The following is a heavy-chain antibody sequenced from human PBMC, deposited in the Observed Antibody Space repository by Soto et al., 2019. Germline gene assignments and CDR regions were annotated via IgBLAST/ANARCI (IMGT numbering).Heavy chain of an antibody. CDR2: INTDGSST. CDR3: ERDRVGYCSGVSCYAKDS. CDR1: GFTFSSYW. D-gene: IGHD2-2*01. V-gene: IGHV3-74*01. Sequence: EVQLVESGGGLVQPGGSLRLSCAASGFTFSSYWMYWVRQAPGKGLVWVSRINTDGSSTNYADSVKGRFTISRDNAKNTRYLQMNSRRAEDTAVYYCERDRVGYCSGVSCYAKDSWGQGTLVTVSS. J-gene: IGHJ4*02.